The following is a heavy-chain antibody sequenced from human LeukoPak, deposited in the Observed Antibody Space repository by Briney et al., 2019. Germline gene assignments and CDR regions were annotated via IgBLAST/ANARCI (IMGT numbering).Heavy chain of an antibody. V-gene: IGHV3-74*01. J-gene: IGHJ4*02. Sequence: GGSLRLSCAASGFIFNNYWMHWVRQTPGEGPLWLSRINGDGSSTSYAYSVQGRFIISRDNAKNTLYLQMNSLRAEGTAVYYCTRQWHTPSDYWGQGTLVTVSS. D-gene: IGHD6-19*01. CDR3: TRQWHTPSDY. CDR1: GFIFNNYW. CDR2: INGDGSST.